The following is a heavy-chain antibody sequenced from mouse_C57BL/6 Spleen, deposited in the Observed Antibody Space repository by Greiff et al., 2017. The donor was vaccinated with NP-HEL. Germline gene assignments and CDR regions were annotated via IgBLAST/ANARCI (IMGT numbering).Heavy chain of an antibody. CDR3: ARDYYGSRTGYFDV. CDR1: DSEVFPIAY. V-gene: IGHV15-2*01. CDR2: ILPSIGRT. Sequence: QVQLQQSGSELRSPGSSVKLSCKDFDSEVFPIAYMCWVRQKPGHGFEWIGGILPSIGRTIYGEKFEDKATLDADTLSNTAYLELNTLTSEDSAIYYCARDYYGSRTGYFDVWGTGTTVTVSS. D-gene: IGHD1-1*01. J-gene: IGHJ1*03.